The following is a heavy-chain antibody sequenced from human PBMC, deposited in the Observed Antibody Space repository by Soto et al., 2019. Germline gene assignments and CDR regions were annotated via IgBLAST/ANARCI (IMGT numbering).Heavy chain of an antibody. Sequence: SEALSLPCAVSGCSISSSSYDWGWIRQPPGKGLEWIGSIYYSGSTYYNPSLKSRVTISVDTSKKQFSLKLSSVTAADTAVYYCARQVRVRGGIPYNWFDPWGQGTLVHVSS. CDR3: ARQVRVRGGIPYNWFDP. D-gene: IGHD3-10*01. CDR2: IYYSGST. V-gene: IGHV4-39*01. CDR1: GCSISSSSYD. J-gene: IGHJ5*02.